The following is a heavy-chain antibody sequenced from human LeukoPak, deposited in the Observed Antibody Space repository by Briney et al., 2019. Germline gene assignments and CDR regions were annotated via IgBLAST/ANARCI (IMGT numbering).Heavy chain of an antibody. Sequence: SETLSLTCTVSGDSISHYYWSWIRQPAGKGLEWIGYVYNSESTNYNASLKSRVTISLDTSKNQFSLNLNSVTAADTAVYYCTRGRTKNDYWGQGTLVTVSS. J-gene: IGHJ4*02. CDR2: VYNSEST. CDR1: GDSISHYY. V-gene: IGHV4-59*01. CDR3: TRGRTKNDY.